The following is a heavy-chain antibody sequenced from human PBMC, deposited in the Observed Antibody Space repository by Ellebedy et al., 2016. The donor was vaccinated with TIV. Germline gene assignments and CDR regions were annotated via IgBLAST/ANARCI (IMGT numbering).Heavy chain of an antibody. CDR2: IHYSGSA. Sequence: MPSETLSLTCTVSGGSSSNYYWTWIRQFPGGGLEWIAYIHYSGSANYRPSLKSRVTISVDSSKTQFSLTLGSVTAADTALYYCARVASPTGHGYGVDVWGQGTTVTVSS. D-gene: IGHD2-8*02. CDR1: GGSSSNYY. CDR3: ARVASPTGHGYGVDV. V-gene: IGHV4-59*01. J-gene: IGHJ6*02.